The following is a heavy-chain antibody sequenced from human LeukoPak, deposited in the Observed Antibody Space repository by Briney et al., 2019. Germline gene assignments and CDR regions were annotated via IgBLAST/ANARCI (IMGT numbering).Heavy chain of an antibody. J-gene: IGHJ4*02. CDR1: GFTFSSYS. CDR3: ATVGSGATVLDSFDY. CDR2: ISSGGGNP. V-gene: IGHV3-21*06. Sequence: GGSLRLSCAASGFTFSSYSMNWVRQAPGKGLDWVSIISSGGGNPYYGDSVKGRFTISRDNANNLLYLQMNSLRVEDTAVYYCATVGSGATVLDSFDYWGQGTLVTVSS. D-gene: IGHD3/OR15-3a*01.